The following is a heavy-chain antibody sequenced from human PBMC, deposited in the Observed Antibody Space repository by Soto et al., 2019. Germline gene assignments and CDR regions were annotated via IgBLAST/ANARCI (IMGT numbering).Heavy chain of an antibody. V-gene: IGHV4-31*03. CDR2: IYYSGST. Sequence: SETLSLTCTVSVGSISSVVYYWSWIRQHPGKGLEWIGYIYYSGSTYYNPSLKSRVTISVDTSKNQFSLKLSSVTAADTAVYYSASVFSDSSSFFDPWGQGTLVTVTS. CDR3: ASVFSDSSSFFDP. CDR1: VGSISSVVYY. J-gene: IGHJ5*02. D-gene: IGHD6-13*01.